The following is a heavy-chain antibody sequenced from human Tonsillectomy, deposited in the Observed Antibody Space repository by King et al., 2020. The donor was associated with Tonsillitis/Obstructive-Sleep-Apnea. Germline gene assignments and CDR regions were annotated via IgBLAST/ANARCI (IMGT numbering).Heavy chain of an antibody. J-gene: IGHJ3*02. CDR3: TRDLAAAAGILLDDYAFDI. CDR2: IRSKAYGGTT. V-gene: IGHV3-49*05. Sequence: VQLVESGGGLVKPGRSLRLSCTASGFTFGDYAMSWFRQAPGKGLEWVGCIRSKAYGGTTEYAASVKGRFTISRDDSKSIAYLQMNSLKTEDTAVYYCTRDLAAAAGILLDDYAFDIWGQGTMVTVSS. CDR1: GFTFGDYA. D-gene: IGHD6-13*01.